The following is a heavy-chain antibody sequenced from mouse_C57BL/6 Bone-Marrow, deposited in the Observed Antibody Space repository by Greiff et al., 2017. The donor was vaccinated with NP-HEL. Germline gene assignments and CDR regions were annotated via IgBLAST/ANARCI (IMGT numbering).Heavy chain of an antibody. D-gene: IGHD2-4*01. CDR3: TTLRLRGGAMDY. V-gene: IGHV14-4*01. CDR1: GFNIKDDY. CDR2: IDPENGDT. J-gene: IGHJ4*01. Sequence: EVHLVESGAELVRPGASVKLSCTASGFNIKDDYMHWVKQRPEQGLEWIGWIDPENGDTEYASKFQGKATITADTSSNTAYLQLSSLTSEDTAVYYCTTLRLRGGAMDYWGQGTSVTVSS.